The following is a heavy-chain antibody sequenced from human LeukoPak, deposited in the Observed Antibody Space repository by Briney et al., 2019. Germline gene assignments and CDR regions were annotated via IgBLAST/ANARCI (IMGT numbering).Heavy chain of an antibody. Sequence: PRGSLRLSCAASGLTVSSNYMSWVRQAPGKGLEWVSVIYSGGSTYYADSLKGRFTISRDNSKNTLYLQMNSLRAEDSVVYYCARDTYTYSSSWYPHYYYGMDVWGQGTTVTVSS. D-gene: IGHD6-13*01. V-gene: IGHV3-53*01. J-gene: IGHJ6*02. CDR1: GLTVSSNY. CDR3: ARDTYTYSSSWYPHYYYGMDV. CDR2: IYSGGST.